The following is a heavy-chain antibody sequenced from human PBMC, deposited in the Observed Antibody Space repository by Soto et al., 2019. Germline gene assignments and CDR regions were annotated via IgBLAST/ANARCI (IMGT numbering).Heavy chain of an antibody. V-gene: IGHV4-4*02. CDR3: ARDGRLGYSYDAGYGMDV. D-gene: IGHD5-18*01. Sequence: TLSLTCAVSGGSISSSNWWSWVRQPPGKGLEWIGEIYHSGSTNYNPSLKSRVTISVDKSKNQFSLKLSSVTAADTAVYYCARDGRLGYSYDAGYGMDVWGQGTTVTVSS. CDR2: IYHSGST. CDR1: GGSISSSNW. J-gene: IGHJ6*02.